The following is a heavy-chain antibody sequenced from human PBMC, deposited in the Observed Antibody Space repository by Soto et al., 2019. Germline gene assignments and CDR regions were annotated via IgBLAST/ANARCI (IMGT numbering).Heavy chain of an antibody. J-gene: IGHJ5*02. CDR3: ARANYDILTGRGFDP. D-gene: IGHD3-9*01. Sequence: ASVKVSCKASGYTFTSYDINWGRQATGQGLEWMGWMNPNSGNTGYAQKFQGRVTMTRNTSISTAYMELSSLRSEDTAVYYCARANYDILTGRGFDPWGQGTLVTVSS. V-gene: IGHV1-8*01. CDR1: GYTFTSYD. CDR2: MNPNSGNT.